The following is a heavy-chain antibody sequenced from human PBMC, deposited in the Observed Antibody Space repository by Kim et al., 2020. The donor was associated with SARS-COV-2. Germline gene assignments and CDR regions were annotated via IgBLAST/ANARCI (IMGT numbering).Heavy chain of an antibody. CDR1: GYSLTDYP. J-gene: IGHJ4*02. Sequence: ASVKVSCKASGYSLTDYPINWVRQAPGQGLKWMGYINTNTGRPTYAPDLAGRIVFSLDTSVTTAYLVINGLKTEDTAIYYCTRGLGGYSLNGYWGQGTLVTVSS. D-gene: IGHD2-21*02. CDR3: TRGLGGYSLNGY. CDR2: INTNTGRP. V-gene: IGHV7-4-1*02.